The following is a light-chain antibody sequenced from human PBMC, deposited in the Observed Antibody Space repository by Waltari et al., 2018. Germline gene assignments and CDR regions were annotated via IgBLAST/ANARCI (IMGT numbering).Light chain of an antibody. Sequence: SYVLTPPPSVSVAPGASARITCGGNNIGTKGVHWYQQQPGQAPVLVIYSDSDRPSGIPERFSGANSGNTATLTISRVEAGDEADYYCQVWEISRDHYVFGSGTEVTVL. J-gene: IGLJ1*01. V-gene: IGLV3-21*01. CDR3: QVWEISRDHYV. CDR2: SDS. CDR1: NIGTKG.